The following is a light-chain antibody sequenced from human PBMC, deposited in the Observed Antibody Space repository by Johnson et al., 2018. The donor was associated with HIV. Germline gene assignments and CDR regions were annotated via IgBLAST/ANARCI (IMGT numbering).Light chain of an antibody. CDR2: KDN. CDR1: SSTVGNNF. Sequence: QSVLTQSPSVSAAPGQKVTISCSGSSSTVGNNFVSWYQVLPGTAPTLLIYKDNERPSGIPDRFSGSKSGTSATLGITGLQTGDEADYYCGTWDTSLSTGGVFGTGTKVTVL. J-gene: IGLJ1*01. V-gene: IGLV1-51*02. CDR3: GTWDTSLSTGGV.